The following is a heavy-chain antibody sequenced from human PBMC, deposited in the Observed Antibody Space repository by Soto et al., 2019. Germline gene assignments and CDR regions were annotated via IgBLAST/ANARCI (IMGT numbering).Heavy chain of an antibody. CDR1: SGSISSSNW. CDR3: ARDMDNGYGDAFDI. Sequence: QVQLQESGPGLVKPSGTLSLTCAVSSGSISSSNWWSWVRQPPGKGLEWIGEIYHSGSTNYNPSPKSRVTIAVDKSKNQFSLKLSSVTAADTAVYYCARDMDNGYGDAFDIWGQGTMVTVSS. J-gene: IGHJ3*02. V-gene: IGHV4-4*02. CDR2: IYHSGST. D-gene: IGHD5-12*01.